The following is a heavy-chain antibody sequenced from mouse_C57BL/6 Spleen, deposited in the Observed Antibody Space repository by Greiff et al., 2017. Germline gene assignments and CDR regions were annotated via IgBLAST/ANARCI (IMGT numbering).Heavy chain of an antibody. Sequence: EVKLVESGPGLVKPSQSLSLTCSVTGYSITSGYYWNWIRQFPGKKLEWMGYISYDGSNNYNPSLKNRISISRDTSKNQLFLKLNSVTTEDTATYYCAREGDYYGPFAYWGQGPLVTVSA. V-gene: IGHV3-6*01. D-gene: IGHD1-1*01. CDR3: AREGDYYGPFAY. CDR1: GYSITSGYY. J-gene: IGHJ3*01. CDR2: ISYDGSN.